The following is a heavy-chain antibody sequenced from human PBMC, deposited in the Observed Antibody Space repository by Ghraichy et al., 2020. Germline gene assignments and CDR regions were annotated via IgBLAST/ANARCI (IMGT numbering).Heavy chain of an antibody. CDR2: INPNSGGT. Sequence: ASVKVSCKASGYTFTGYYMHWVRQAPGQGLEWMGWINPNSGGTNYAQKFQGRVTMTRDTSISTAYMELSRLRSDDTAVYYCARAVVPAARALDYGMDVWGQGTTVTVSS. CDR3: ARAVVPAARALDYGMDV. CDR1: GYTFTGYY. D-gene: IGHD2-2*01. V-gene: IGHV1-2*02. J-gene: IGHJ6*02.